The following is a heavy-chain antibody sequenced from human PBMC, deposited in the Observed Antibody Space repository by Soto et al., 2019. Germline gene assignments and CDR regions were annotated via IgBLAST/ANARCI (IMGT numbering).Heavy chain of an antibody. CDR2: ISSSSSYI. J-gene: IGHJ6*02. D-gene: IGHD3-22*01. CDR1: GFVFSSYA. CDR3: ARQMVVVMGGMDV. Sequence: PGGSLRLSCAASGFVFSSYAMSWVRQAPGKGLEWVSSISSSSSYIYYADSVKGRFTISRDNAKNSLYLQMNSLRAEDTAVYYCARQMVVVMGGMDVWGQGTTVTVSS. V-gene: IGHV3-21*01.